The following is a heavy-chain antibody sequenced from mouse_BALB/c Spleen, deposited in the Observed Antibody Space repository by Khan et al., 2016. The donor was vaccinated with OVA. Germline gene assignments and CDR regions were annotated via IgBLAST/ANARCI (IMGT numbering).Heavy chain of an antibody. CDR3: AREDSLYYFVY. CDR2: IYPGTDNT. J-gene: IGHJ2*01. CDR1: GYTFTNYW. V-gene: IGHV1-76*01. Sequence: QVQLKQSGAELVRPGASVKLSCRTSGYTFTNYWIHWVKQRSGQGLEWIARIYPGTDNTYYNEKLKDKATLTADRSSSTAYMQLSRLKSENSAVYFCAREDSLYYFVYWVQGTTLTVSS.